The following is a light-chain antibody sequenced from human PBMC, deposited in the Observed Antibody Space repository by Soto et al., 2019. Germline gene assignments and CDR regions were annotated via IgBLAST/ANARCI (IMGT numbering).Light chain of an antibody. CDR3: QHYYRWPGA. CDR2: GAS. CDR1: QGVSSD. J-gene: IGKJ4*01. V-gene: IGKV3-15*01. Sequence: ELLITKCQINLTVSPSKISTLSCMASQGVSSDLVWYQRKPGQAPRPLIFGASTRATGVPARFSGGGSGTELTVTIISLQSKDFAFYYCQHYYRWPGAFGGGTKV.